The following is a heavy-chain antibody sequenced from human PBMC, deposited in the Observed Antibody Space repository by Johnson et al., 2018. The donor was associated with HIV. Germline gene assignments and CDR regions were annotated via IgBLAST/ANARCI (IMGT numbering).Heavy chain of an antibody. J-gene: IGHJ3*02. CDR2: ISYDANNK. CDR1: GFAFTNYA. D-gene: IGHD6-13*01. CDR3: ARGRKDIEAADGLDNDAFDI. Sequence: VVKPGGSLRLSCTVSGFAFTNYAMHWVRLAPGKGLQWVAVISYDANNKSYAGSVSGRFTISRDISKNTRYLQMDSLRPDDTALYYCARGRKDIEAADGLDNDAFDIWGQGTLVTVSS. V-gene: IGHV3-30*04.